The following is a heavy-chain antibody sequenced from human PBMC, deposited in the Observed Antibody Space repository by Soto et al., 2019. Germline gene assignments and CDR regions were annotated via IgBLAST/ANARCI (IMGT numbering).Heavy chain of an antibody. Sequence: QVQLVQSGAELKKPGASVKVSCKASGYTFSNYDMNWVRQATGQGPEWIGWVNPNNGATGYAQKFXGXVXXTTDISTTTAYMELTSLRSEDTAIYYCAKVSRKGSAIDFDYWGQGTLITVSS. CDR1: GYTFSNYD. CDR2: VNPNNGAT. J-gene: IGHJ4*02. D-gene: IGHD3-10*01. CDR3: AKVSRKGSAIDFDY. V-gene: IGHV1-8*01.